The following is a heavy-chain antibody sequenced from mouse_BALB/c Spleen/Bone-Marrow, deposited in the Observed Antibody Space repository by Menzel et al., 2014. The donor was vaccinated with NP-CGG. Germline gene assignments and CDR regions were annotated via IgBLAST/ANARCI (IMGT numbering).Heavy chain of an antibody. CDR3: ARDRDEALMDY. CDR2: IYPGNGDT. V-gene: IGHV1-12*01. Sequence: LQQSGAELVKPGASVKMSCKASGYTFTSYNMHWVKQTPGQGLEWIGAIYPGNGDTSYNQKFKGKATLTADKSSSTAYMQLSSLTSEDSAVYYCARDRDEALMDYWGQGTSVTVYS. J-gene: IGHJ4*01. D-gene: IGHD2-14*01. CDR1: GYTFTSYN.